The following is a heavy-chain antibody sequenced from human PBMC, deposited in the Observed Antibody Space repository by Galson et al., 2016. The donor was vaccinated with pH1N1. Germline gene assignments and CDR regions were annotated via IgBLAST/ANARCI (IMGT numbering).Heavy chain of an antibody. CDR1: GITFRSYW. CDR2: INSDGSST. J-gene: IGHJ4*02. D-gene: IGHD6-19*01. V-gene: IGHV3-74*01. Sequence: SLRLSCAASGITFRSYWMHWVRQAPGKGLVWVSRINSDGSSTGYADSVKGRFTISRDNAKNTLYLQMNSLRVEDTAVYYCVRGGAVAGISTSDYWGLGTLVSVSS. CDR3: VRGGAVAGISTSDY.